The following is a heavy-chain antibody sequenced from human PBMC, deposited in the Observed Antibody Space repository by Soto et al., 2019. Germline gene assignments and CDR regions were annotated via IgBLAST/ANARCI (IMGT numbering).Heavy chain of an antibody. V-gene: IGHV3-11*05. D-gene: IGHD1-1*01. CDR2: ISSSGDRT. CDR3: VRETAYYFDY. Sequence: QVQLVESGGGLVKPGGSLRLSCAASGFTFSGYYMSWIRQAPGKGLECISYISSSGDRTKYADSVKGRFTISRDNAKKSWELQMNSLRAEDTAVYYCVRETAYYFDYWGQGTLVTVSS. CDR1: GFTFSGYY. J-gene: IGHJ4*02.